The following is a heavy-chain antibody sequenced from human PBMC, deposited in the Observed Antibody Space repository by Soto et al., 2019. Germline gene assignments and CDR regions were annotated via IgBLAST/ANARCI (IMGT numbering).Heavy chain of an antibody. J-gene: IGHJ4*02. Sequence: QLQLQESGPGLVKPSETLSLTCTVSGGSISSSTYYWGWIRQAPGKGLEWIGSIYYSGSTYYNPSLKSRVTISVDTSTNQFSRKLSSVTAADTAVYYCARIDYWGQGTLVTVSS. V-gene: IGHV4-39*01. CDR1: GGSISSSTYY. CDR3: ARIDY. CDR2: IYYSGST.